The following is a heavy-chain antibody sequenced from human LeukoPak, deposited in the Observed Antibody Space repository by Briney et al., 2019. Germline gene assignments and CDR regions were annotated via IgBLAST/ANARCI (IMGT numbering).Heavy chain of an antibody. D-gene: IGHD1-26*01. CDR2: ISVTGGST. J-gene: IGHJ4*02. V-gene: IGHV3-23*01. CDR3: AKRSDRGRYSAIDS. CDR1: GFTFSSYA. Sequence: GGSLRLSCAASGFTFSSYAMSWVRQAPGKGLECVSAISVTGGSTYYADSVKGRFTISRDNSKNTLSLQMSSMRAEDTAVYYCAKRSDRGRYSAIDSWGQGALVTVSS.